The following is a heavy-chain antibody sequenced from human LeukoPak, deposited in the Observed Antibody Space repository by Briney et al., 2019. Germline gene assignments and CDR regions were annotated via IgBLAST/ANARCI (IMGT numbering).Heavy chain of an antibody. Sequence: GGSLRLSCATSGFTFNNFGMHWVRQPPGKGLEWVAFIRYDESDEYYTDSVKGRFTISRDNSKNTLYLQMNSLRAEDTAVYYCAKDPYNWNYGITNWFDPWGQGTLVTVSS. V-gene: IGHV3-30*02. CDR2: IRYDESDE. D-gene: IGHD1-7*01. J-gene: IGHJ5*02. CDR1: GFTFNNFG. CDR3: AKDPYNWNYGITNWFDP.